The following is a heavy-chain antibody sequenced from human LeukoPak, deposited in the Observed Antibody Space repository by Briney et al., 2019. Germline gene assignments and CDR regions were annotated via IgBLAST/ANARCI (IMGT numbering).Heavy chain of an antibody. D-gene: IGHD6-19*01. Sequence: PGGSLRLSCAASGFTFSSYAMSWVRQAPGKGLEWVSAISGSGGSTYYADSVKGRFTISRDNSKNTLYLQMNSLRAEDTAVYYCAKADSSGWYSGLAPPSYYYYGMDVWGQGTTVTVSS. CDR3: AKADSSGWYSGLAPPSYYYYGMDV. J-gene: IGHJ6*02. V-gene: IGHV3-23*01. CDR2: ISGSGGST. CDR1: GFTFSSYA.